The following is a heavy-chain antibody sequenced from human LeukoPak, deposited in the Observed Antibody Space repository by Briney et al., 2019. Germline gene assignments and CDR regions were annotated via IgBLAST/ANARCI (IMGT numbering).Heavy chain of an antibody. CDR3: AKQGSMTRGGYWLDP. V-gene: IGHV4-39*01. Sequence: SETLSLTCTVSGASINTSNFYWAWIRQHPGKGLESIGNIHYTGRTYSSVSLNSRVTISVDTSKNQFSLKLTSVTVADTAVYFCAKQGSMTRGGYWLDPWGQGTLVIVSS. CDR2: IHYTGRT. D-gene: IGHD3-10*01. CDR1: GASINTSNFY. J-gene: IGHJ5*02.